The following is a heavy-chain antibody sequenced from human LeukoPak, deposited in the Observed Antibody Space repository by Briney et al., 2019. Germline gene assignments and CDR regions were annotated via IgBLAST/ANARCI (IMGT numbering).Heavy chain of an antibody. CDR3: ARDRPHNWFDP. CDR2: INNDGSYA. V-gene: IGHV3-74*01. Sequence: GGSQRLSCAASGIALSNHWMHWVRQAPGKGLEWVSWINNDGSYAVYADSVRARFTISRDNAKNTLYLQMNSLRPEDTAVYYCARDRPHNWFDPWGQGTLVTVSS. CDR1: GIALSNHW. J-gene: IGHJ5*02.